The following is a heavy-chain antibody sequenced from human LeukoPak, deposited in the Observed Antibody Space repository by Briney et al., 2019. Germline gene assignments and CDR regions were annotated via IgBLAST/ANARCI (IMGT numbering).Heavy chain of an antibody. V-gene: IGHV3-7*01. D-gene: IGHD3-10*01. J-gene: IGHJ3*02. CDR1: GFTFSTYA. CDR3: ARHKRGYYSPFDI. CDR2: IKLDGSEE. Sequence: GGSLRLSCAASGFTFSTYAMHWARQAPGKGLEWVANIKLDGSEEYYVDSVKGRFTISRDNAKNSLFLQMNSLRAEDTAIYYCARHKRGYYSPFDIWGQGTMVTVSS.